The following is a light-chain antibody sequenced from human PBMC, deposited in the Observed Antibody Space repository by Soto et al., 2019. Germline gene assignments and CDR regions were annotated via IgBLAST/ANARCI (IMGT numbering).Light chain of an antibody. Sequence: QSALTQPASVSGSPGQSITISCTGTSSDVGAYKYVAWYQQHSGEAPKVMIFEVSNRPSGVSNRFSGSKSGNTASLTISGLQAEDEADYYCTSYTTSTTLVFGTGTKLTVL. CDR3: TSYTTSTTLV. CDR1: SSDVGAYKY. CDR2: EVS. J-gene: IGLJ1*01. V-gene: IGLV2-14*01.